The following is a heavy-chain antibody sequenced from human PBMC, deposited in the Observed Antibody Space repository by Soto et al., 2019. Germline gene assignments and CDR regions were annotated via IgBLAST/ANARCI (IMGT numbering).Heavy chain of an antibody. J-gene: IGHJ5*02. CDR2: IHYSGST. V-gene: IGHV4-59*08. CDR1: CGSISSYY. Sequence: SETLSLTCTVSCGSISSYYWSWIRQPPGKGLEWIGYIHYSGSTNYNPSLKSRVTISVDTSKKQLSLKLTSVTATDTAVYHCAIHRNCSSTSCYSGGRWFDPWGQGTLVTVSS. D-gene: IGHD2-2*02. CDR3: AIHRNCSSTSCYSGGRWFDP.